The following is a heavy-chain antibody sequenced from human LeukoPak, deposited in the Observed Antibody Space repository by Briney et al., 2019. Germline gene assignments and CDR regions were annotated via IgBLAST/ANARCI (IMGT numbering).Heavy chain of an antibody. J-gene: IGHJ4*02. CDR2: IGGSGDNT. D-gene: IGHD5/OR15-5a*01. CDR1: GFTFSSYV. CDR3: ARGGVVSTSY. V-gene: IGHV3-23*01. Sequence: GGSLRLSCAASGFTFSSYVMNWVRQTPGKGLEWVSVIGGSGDNTDYADSVKGRFTISRDNSRNTLYLQMTSLRAEDTAIYYCARGGVVSTSYWGQGALVTVSS.